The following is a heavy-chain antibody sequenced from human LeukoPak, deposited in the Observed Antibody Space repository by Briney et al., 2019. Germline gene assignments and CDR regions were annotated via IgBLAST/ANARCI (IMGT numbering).Heavy chain of an antibody. Sequence: SETLSLTCTVSGGSISSGSYYWSWIRQPAGKGLEWIGRIYTSGSTNYNPSLKSRVTISVDTSKNQFSLKLSSVTAADTAVYYCASLTRYYYDSSGYDTWGQGTLVTVSS. D-gene: IGHD3-22*01. CDR3: ASLTRYYYDSSGYDT. CDR2: IYTSGST. V-gene: IGHV4-61*02. J-gene: IGHJ5*02. CDR1: GGSISSGSYY.